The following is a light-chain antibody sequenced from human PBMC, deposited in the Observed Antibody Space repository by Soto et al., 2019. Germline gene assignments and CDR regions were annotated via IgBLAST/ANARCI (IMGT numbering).Light chain of an antibody. CDR3: QQRDSYPRT. Sequence: DIQLTQSPSFLSTSVGDRVTITCRASQDIRNYLAWYQQKPGKAPKVLIYAASTLLSGVPSRFSGSGSGTEFSLTISSLQPEDCATYYCQQRDSYPRTVGQGTKVDIK. CDR2: AAS. V-gene: IGKV1-9*01. CDR1: QDIRNY. J-gene: IGKJ1*01.